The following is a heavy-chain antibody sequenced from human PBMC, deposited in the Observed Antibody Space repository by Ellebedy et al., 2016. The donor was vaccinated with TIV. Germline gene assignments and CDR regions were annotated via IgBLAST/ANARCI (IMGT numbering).Heavy chain of an antibody. CDR2: INTGNGNT. CDR3: ATREWQDPMDV. D-gene: IGHD3-3*01. V-gene: IGHV1-3*04. J-gene: IGHJ6*02. CDR1: GHTFTAYG. Sequence: ASVKVSXXASGHTFTAYGIHWVRQTPGQGLEWMGWINTGNGNTKFSPSFQGRVTITSDTSASTAYMELSSLGSEDTAIYYCATREWQDPMDVWGQGTTVTVSS.